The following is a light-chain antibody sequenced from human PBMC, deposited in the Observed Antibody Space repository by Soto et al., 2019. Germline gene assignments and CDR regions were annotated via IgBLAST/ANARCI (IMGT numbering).Light chain of an antibody. CDR2: AVS. V-gene: IGLV2-14*01. Sequence: QSVLTQPASVSGSPGQSITISCTGTSCDIGGYNYVSWYQQYPGKAPRLLIYAVSNRPSGVSDRFSGSKSGNTASLTISGLQAEDEAHYYCCSYGGRILVIFGEGTKLTVL. CDR3: CSYGGRILVI. CDR1: SCDIGGYNY. J-gene: IGLJ2*01.